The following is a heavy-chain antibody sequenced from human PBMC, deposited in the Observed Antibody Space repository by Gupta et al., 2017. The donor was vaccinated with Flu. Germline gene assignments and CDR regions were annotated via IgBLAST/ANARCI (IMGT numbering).Heavy chain of an antibody. CDR2: ITIYNGNL. D-gene: IGHD1-26*01. Sequence: TYPYLHWVRQAPGHALEWMGWITIYNGNLRYAQKFRDRLTISRDMSLSTVYVDLTELSSEDTAMYFCVSSSLSGSYSHIDSWGQVAQVAVS. V-gene: IGHV1-45*02. CDR3: VSSSLSGSYSHIDS. J-gene: IGHJ4*02. CDR1: TYPY.